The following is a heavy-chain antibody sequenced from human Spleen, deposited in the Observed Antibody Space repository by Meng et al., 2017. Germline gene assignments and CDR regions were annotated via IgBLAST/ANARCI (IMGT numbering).Heavy chain of an antibody. J-gene: IGHJ4*02. CDR2: ISEEGRTT. Sequence: EVRLVESGGGLVQPGGSLRLSCAASGFTFGSSWMYWVRQAPGKGLVWVSRISEEGRTTNYADSVKGRFTISRDNAKNTLYLQMDSLRIEDTTVYYCARESTGRLDYWGQGTLVTVSS. CDR1: GFTFGSSW. CDR3: ARESTGRLDY. D-gene: IGHD4-17*01. V-gene: IGHV3-74*01.